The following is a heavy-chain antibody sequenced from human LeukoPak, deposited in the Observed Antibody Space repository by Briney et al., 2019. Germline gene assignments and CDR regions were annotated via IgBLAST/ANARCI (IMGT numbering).Heavy chain of an antibody. J-gene: IGHJ6*02. Sequence: GESLKISCKGSGYSFTSYWIGWVRQMPGKGLEWMGIIYPGDSDTRYSPSFQGQVTISADKSISTAYLQWSSLKASDTAMYYCATYVDGGTTPEATLGGMDVWGQGTTVTVSS. CDR1: GYSFTSYW. D-gene: IGHD1-7*01. V-gene: IGHV5-51*01. CDR3: ATYVDGGTTPEATLGGMDV. CDR2: IYPGDSDT.